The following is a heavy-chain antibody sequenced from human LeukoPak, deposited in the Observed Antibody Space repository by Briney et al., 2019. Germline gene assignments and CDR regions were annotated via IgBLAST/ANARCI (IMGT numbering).Heavy chain of an antibody. V-gene: IGHV3-7*03. D-gene: IGHD3-16*01. CDR3: ARGGGLDV. J-gene: IGHJ6*02. CDR1: GFTFSSYW. Sequence: GGSLRLSCAASGFTFSSYWMNWARQAPGKGLEWVASINHNGNVNYYVDSVKGRFTISRDNAKNSLYLQMSNLRAEDTAVYFCARGGGLDVCGQGATVTVSS. CDR2: INHNGNVN.